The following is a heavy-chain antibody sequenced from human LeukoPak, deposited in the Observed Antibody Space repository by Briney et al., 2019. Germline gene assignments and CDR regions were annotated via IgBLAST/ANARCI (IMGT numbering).Heavy chain of an antibody. CDR3: ARVYSSGWYIFDY. CDR2: INPNSGGT. Sequence: ASVKVSCKASGYTFTGYYMHWVRQAPGQGLEWMGWINPNSGGTNYAQKFQGRVTMTRDTSISTAYMELSRLRSEDTAVYYCARVYSSGWYIFDYWGQGTLVTVSS. D-gene: IGHD6-19*01. V-gene: IGHV1-2*02. J-gene: IGHJ4*02. CDR1: GYTFTGYY.